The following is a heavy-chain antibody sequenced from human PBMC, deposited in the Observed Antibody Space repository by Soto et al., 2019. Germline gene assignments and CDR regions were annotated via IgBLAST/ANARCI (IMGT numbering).Heavy chain of an antibody. Sequence: GASVNVSCKASGYTFTNYGVSWVRQAPGQGLEWMGWIGGYKGNTNYAQKVQGRVTMTRDTSTSTVYMELSSLRSEDTAVYYCARGLIYDSSGYYFDYWGQGTLVTVSS. D-gene: IGHD3-22*01. J-gene: IGHJ4*02. CDR2: IGGYKGNT. CDR1: GYTFTNYG. V-gene: IGHV1-18*01. CDR3: ARGLIYDSSGYYFDY.